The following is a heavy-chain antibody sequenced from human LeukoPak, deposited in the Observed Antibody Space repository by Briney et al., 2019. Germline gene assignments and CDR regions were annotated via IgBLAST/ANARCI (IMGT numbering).Heavy chain of an antibody. J-gene: IGHJ4*02. D-gene: IGHD1-26*01. CDR3: GDATSDY. V-gene: IGHV3-21*01. CDR2: ISSTSDYT. Sequence: GGSLRLSXAASGFTFSSYNMNWVRQAPGKGLEWVSSISSTSDYTYYADSVKGRFTISRDNAKNSLFLQMNSLRAEDTAVYYCGDATSDYWGQGTLVTVSS. CDR1: GFTFSSYN.